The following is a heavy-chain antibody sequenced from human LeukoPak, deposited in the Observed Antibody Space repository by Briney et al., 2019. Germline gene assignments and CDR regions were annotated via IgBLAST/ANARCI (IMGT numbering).Heavy chain of an antibody. CDR3: ARGYGYISSWYYFDY. CDR1: GFTFSSYS. D-gene: IGHD6-13*01. CDR2: ISTSSDTM. J-gene: IGHJ4*02. V-gene: IGHV3-48*02. Sequence: GGSLRLSCAASGFTFSSYSMNWVRQAPGKGLEWVSNISTSSDTMYYADSVKGRFTISRDNAKNSVYLQMNSLRDEDTAVYYCARGYGYISSWYYFDYWGQGTLVTVSS.